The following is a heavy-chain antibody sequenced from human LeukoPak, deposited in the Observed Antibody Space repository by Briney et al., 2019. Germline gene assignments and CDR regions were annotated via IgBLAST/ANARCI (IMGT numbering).Heavy chain of an antibody. CDR2: IDSSGIT. J-gene: IGHJ6*03. CDR1: GGSISSFY. V-gene: IGHV4-59*01. CDR3: ARTTEGYAGGPGYSYYYYMDV. Sequence: SETLSLTCTVSGGSISSFYYTWIRQPPGKGLEWIGYIDSSGITNYNSSLNSRVTISLDTSKNQVSLKLRSVTAADTAVYYCARTTEGYAGGPGYSYYYYMDVWGKGTTVTISS. D-gene: IGHD5-12*01.